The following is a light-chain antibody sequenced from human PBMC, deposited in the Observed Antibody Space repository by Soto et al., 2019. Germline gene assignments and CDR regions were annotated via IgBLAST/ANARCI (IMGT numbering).Light chain of an antibody. J-gene: IGLJ2*01. CDR2: DVS. V-gene: IGLV2-14*01. CDR3: SSYTSSSSV. Sequence: QSVLTQPASVSGSPGQSITISCTGTSSDVGGYNDVSWYQPHPGKAPKLMIYDVSNRPSGVSNRVSGSKSGNTASLTIYGLQAEYEADYYCSSYTSSSSVFGGGTKLTVL. CDR1: SSDVGGYND.